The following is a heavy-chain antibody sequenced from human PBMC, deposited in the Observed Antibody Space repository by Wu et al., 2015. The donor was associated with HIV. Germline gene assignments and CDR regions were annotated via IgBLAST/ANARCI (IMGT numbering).Heavy chain of an antibody. CDR1: GYTFTSYD. V-gene: IGHV1-8*03. Sequence: QVQLVRSGAEVKNPGASVKVSCKASGYTFTSYDINWVRQATGQGLEWMGWMNPNSGNTGYTQKFQGRVTITRNTSISTAYMELSSLRSEDTAVYYCARGLRLRGEVGWYFDYWGQGTLVTVSS. CDR3: ARGLRLRGEVGWYFDY. CDR2: MNPNSGNT. J-gene: IGHJ4*02. D-gene: IGHD4-17*01.